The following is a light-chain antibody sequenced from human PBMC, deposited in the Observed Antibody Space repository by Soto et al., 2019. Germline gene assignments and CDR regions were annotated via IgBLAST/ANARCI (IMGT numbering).Light chain of an antibody. CDR2: KTS. CDR3: QHWTDYSWT. V-gene: IGKV1-5*03. Sequence: DIPMTESPSTLSASVGDRVTITCRASQSRTIWLAWYQQKPGKAPNLLIYKTSSLESGVPSRFSGSGSGTEFTLTISSLQPDDFATYYCQHWTDYSWTFGQGTKVEVK. CDR1: QSRTIW. J-gene: IGKJ1*01.